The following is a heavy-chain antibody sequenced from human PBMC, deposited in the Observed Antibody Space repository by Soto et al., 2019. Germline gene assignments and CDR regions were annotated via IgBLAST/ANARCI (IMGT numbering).Heavy chain of an antibody. CDR2: ISYDGSNK. CDR3: ARGRSGGNYAPFYFYGLDV. D-gene: IGHD2-15*01. J-gene: IGHJ6*02. Sequence: QVQLAESGGGVVQPGRSLRLSCVASGFTFSTHPMHWVRQAPGKGLEWVAVISYDGSNKYYAESVKGRFTISRDNSKNTLYLQLSSMRIGDTAVYYCARGRSGGNYAPFYFYGLDVWGQGTTVTVSS. V-gene: IGHV3-30-3*01. CDR1: GFTFSTHP.